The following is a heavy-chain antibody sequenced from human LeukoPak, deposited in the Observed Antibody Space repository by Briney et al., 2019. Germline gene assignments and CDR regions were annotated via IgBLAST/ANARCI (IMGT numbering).Heavy chain of an antibody. J-gene: IGHJ4*02. D-gene: IGHD6-13*01. Sequence: GGSLRLSCAASGFAFSSYSMNWVRQAPGKGLEWVSYISSSSSTIYYADSVKGRFTISRDNAKNSLYLQMNSLRAEDTAVYYCAREMYSSSRVHWGQGTLVTVSS. V-gene: IGHV3-48*01. CDR3: AREMYSSSRVH. CDR2: ISSSSSTI. CDR1: GFAFSSYS.